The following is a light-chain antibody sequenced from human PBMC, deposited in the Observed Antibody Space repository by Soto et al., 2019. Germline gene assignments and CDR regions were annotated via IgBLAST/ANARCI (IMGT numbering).Light chain of an antibody. V-gene: IGLV2-14*01. J-gene: IGLJ3*02. Sequence: QSVLTQPASVSGSPGQSITISCTGTSSDVGGYNYVSWYQQHPGKAPKLMIYDVSNRPSGVSNRFSGSKSGNTASLTISGLQAEDEADYYCSSYTSSSTWVFGGGIKVTVL. CDR3: SSYTSSSTWV. CDR1: SSDVGGYNY. CDR2: DVS.